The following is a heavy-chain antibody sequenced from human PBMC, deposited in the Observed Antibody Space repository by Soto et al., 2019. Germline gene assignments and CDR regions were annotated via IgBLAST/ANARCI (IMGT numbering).Heavy chain of an antibody. V-gene: IGHV3-23*01. Sequence: GGSLRLSCAASGFTFSIYAMSWVRQAPGKGLEWVSAISGSGGSTYYADSVKGRFTISRDNSKNTLYLQMNSLRAEDTAVYYCAKDFRWLVLSYWGQGNPGHRLL. CDR3: AKDFRWLVLSY. J-gene: IGHJ4*02. CDR2: ISGSGGST. D-gene: IGHD6-19*01. CDR1: GFTFSIYA.